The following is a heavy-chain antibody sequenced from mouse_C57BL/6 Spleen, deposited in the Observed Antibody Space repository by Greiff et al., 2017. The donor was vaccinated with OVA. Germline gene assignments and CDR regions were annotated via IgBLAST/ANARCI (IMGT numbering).Heavy chain of an antibody. CDR3: ARWLHYAMDY. CDR2: IYPGDGDT. J-gene: IGHJ4*01. V-gene: IGHV1-82*01. Sequence: VQLQQSGPELVKPGASVKISCKASGYAFSSSWMNWVKQRTGKGLEWIGRIYPGDGDTNYNGKFKGKATLTADKSSSTAYMQLSSLTSEDSAVYFCARWLHYAMDYWGQGTSVTVSS. CDR1: GYAFSSSW. D-gene: IGHD2-2*01.